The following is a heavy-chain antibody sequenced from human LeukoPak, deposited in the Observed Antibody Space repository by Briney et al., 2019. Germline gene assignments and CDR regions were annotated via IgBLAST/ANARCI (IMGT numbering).Heavy chain of an antibody. J-gene: IGHJ6*03. CDR3: AKKNGYYYYMDV. CDR2: IRYDGSNK. CDR1: GFTFSSYG. Sequence: GGSLRLSCAASGFTFSSYGMHWVRQAPGKGLEWVAFIRYDGSNKYYADSVKGRFTISRDNSKNTLYLQMNSLRAEDTAVYYCAKKNGYYYYMDVWGTGTTVTVSS. V-gene: IGHV3-30*02. D-gene: IGHD1-1*01.